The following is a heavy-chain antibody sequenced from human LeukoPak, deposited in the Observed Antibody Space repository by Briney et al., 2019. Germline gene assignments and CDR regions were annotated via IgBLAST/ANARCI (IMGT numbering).Heavy chain of an antibody. J-gene: IGHJ6*04. CDR2: INPNSGGT. Sequence: ASVKVSCKASGYPFTAYYIHWVRQAPGQGLEWMGWINPNSGGTDYAQKFQGRVTLTRDTSITTAYMEVSRLRSDDSAVYYCAKARGLYCSSVSCYDCDVWGKGTTVTVSS. V-gene: IGHV1-2*02. CDR3: AKARGLYCSSVSCYDCDV. CDR1: GYPFTAYY. D-gene: IGHD2-2*01.